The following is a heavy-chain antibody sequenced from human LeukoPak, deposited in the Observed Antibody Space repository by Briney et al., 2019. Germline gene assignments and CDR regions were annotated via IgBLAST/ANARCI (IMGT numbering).Heavy chain of an antibody. Sequence: GGSLRLSCAASGFTFSACTMYWVRQAPGKGLEWVSIIGISGGGIHYADSVKGRFTISRDNSRSTLYLQMNSLRPEDTAIYYCAREGYYGSGSPPSLYFDYWGQGTLVTVSS. CDR1: GFTFSACT. CDR2: IGISGGGI. CDR3: AREGYYGSGSPPSLYFDY. D-gene: IGHD3-10*01. V-gene: IGHV3-23*01. J-gene: IGHJ4*02.